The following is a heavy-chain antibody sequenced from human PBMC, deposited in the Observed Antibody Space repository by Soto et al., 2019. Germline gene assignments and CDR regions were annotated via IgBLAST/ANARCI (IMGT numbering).Heavy chain of an antibody. Sequence: LCGGSISSGDYYWSWIRQPPGKGLEWIGYIYYSGSTYYNPSLKSRVTISVDTSKNQFSLKLSSVTAADTAVYYCARGRGGITIFGVVIPPNWFDPWGQGTLVTVSS. V-gene: IGHV4-30-4*01. D-gene: IGHD3-3*01. CDR1: GGSISSGDYY. J-gene: IGHJ5*02. CDR2: IYYSGST. CDR3: ARGRGGITIFGVVIPPNWFDP.